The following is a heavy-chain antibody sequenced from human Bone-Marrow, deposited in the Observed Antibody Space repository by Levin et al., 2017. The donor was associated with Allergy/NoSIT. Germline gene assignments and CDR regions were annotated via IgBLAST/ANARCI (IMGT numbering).Heavy chain of an antibody. J-gene: IGHJ4*02. CDR2: IGSNSGGA. D-gene: IGHD1-14*01. CDR3: ASDSGAGTSYPGIDY. Sequence: ASVKVSCKASGSTLNGYYVHWVRQAPGHGLEWMGWIGSNSGGATYTQKFQGRVSMTRDTSINTVFMELKRLTSDDTAVYYCASDSGAGTSYPGIDYWGQGTLVSVSA. V-gene: IGHV1-2*02. CDR1: GSTLNGYY.